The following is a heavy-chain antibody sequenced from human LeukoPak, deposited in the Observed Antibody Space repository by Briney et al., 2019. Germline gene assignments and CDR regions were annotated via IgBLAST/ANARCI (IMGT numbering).Heavy chain of an antibody. CDR3: AKRGYSGNYFDS. CDR1: GFTFSNYA. V-gene: IGHV3-23*01. J-gene: IGHJ4*02. Sequence: GGSLRLSCAASGFTFSNYAMSWVRQGPGKGLEWVSVIGGSGTSTYYADSVKGRFTVSRDNSKNTLYLQMNSLRAEDTAVYYCAKRGYSGNYFDSWGQGTLVTVSS. D-gene: IGHD1-26*01. CDR2: IGGSGTST.